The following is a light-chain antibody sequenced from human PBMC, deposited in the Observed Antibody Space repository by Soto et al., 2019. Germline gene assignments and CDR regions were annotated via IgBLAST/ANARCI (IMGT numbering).Light chain of an antibody. CDR1: QSVDAY. CDR3: QHRSHWAPT. J-gene: IGKJ1*01. V-gene: IGKV3-11*01. Sequence: EIVLTQSPVTLSLSPGERATLSCRASQSVDAYLAWYQQRPGQAPRLLIFDASNRATGIPTRFSGSGSGTYCTLTISTIKTEDFEVYYFQHRSHWAPTFGQGTKLEIK. CDR2: DAS.